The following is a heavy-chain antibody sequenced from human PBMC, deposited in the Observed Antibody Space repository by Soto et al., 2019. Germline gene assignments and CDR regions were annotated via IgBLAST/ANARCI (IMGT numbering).Heavy chain of an antibody. J-gene: IGHJ4*02. Sequence: QVQLQQWGAGLLKPSETLSLTCAVYGGSFSGYYWTWIRQPPGTGLEWIGEINHSGSTNYNPSLKSIVAISVDTSLNQLSLKLTSVTAAVSSVYYGARDKITGYFDYWGQGTLVTVSS. CDR3: ARDKITGYFDY. D-gene: IGHD2-8*02. V-gene: IGHV4-34*01. CDR2: INHSGST. CDR1: GGSFSGYY.